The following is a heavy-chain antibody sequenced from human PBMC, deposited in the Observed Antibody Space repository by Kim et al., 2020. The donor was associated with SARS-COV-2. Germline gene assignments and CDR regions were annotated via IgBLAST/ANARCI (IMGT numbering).Heavy chain of an antibody. CDR2: IYYSGST. Sequence: SETLSLTCTVSGGSISSSSYYWGWIRQPPGKGLEWIGSIYYSGSTYYNPSLKSRVTISVDTSKNQFSLKLSSVTAADTAVYYCARRIWSSGWRATYYFDYWGQGTLVTVSS. J-gene: IGHJ4*02. D-gene: IGHD6-19*01. V-gene: IGHV4-39*01. CDR3: ARRIWSSGWRATYYFDY. CDR1: GGSISSSSYY.